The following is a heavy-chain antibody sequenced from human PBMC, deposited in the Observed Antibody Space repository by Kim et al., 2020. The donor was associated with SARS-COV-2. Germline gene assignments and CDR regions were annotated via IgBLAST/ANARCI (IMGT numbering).Heavy chain of an antibody. CDR1: GFTFSSYA. CDR2: ISGSGGST. J-gene: IGHJ4*02. V-gene: IGHV3-23*01. CDR3: AKDRDNYDSGIDY. Sequence: GGSLRLSCAASGFTFSSYAMSWVRQAPGKGLEWVSTISGSGGSTYYADSVKGRFTISRDNSKNTLYLQMNSLRAEDTAVYYCAKDRDNYDSGIDYWGQVTLVTVSS. D-gene: IGHD3-22*01.